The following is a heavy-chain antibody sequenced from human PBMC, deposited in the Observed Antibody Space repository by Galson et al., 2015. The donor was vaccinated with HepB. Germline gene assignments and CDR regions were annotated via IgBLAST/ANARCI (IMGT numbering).Heavy chain of an antibody. CDR2: ISYDGSNK. V-gene: IGHV3-30*18. Sequence: SLRLSCAASGFTFNNYGMHWVRQAPGKGLEWVAIISYDGSNKYYADSVKGRFTISRDNSKNTNALYLQMNSLRAEDTALYYCAKAVTPRYYHYAMDVWGQGTTVTVSS. CDR1: GFTFNNYG. D-gene: IGHD3-16*02. CDR3: AKAVTPRYYHYAMDV. J-gene: IGHJ6*02.